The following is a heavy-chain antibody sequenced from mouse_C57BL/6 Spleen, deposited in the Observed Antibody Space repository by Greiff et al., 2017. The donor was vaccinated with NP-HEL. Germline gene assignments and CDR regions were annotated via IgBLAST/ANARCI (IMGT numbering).Heavy chain of an antibody. D-gene: IGHD2-3*01. J-gene: IGHJ4*01. Sequence: QVQLKQSGPELVKPGASVKISCKASGYAFSSSWMNWVKQRPGQGLEWIGRIYPGDGDTNYNGKFKGKATLTADKSSSTAYMQLSSLTSEDSAVYFCATYDGYHYAMDYWGQGTSVTVSS. CDR3: ATYDGYHYAMDY. CDR2: IYPGDGDT. V-gene: IGHV1-82*01. CDR1: GYAFSSSW.